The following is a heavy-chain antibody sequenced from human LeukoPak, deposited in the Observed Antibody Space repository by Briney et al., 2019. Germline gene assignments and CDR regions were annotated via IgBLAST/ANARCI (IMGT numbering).Heavy chain of an antibody. D-gene: IGHD6-13*01. V-gene: IGHV3-11*06. CDR2: ISSSSSYT. CDR1: GFTFSDYY. J-gene: IGHJ6*02. CDR3: ARALRFVAAAGIADYYYAMDV. Sequence: KTGGSLRLSCAASGFTFSDYYMNWIRQAPGKGLEWVSDISSSSSYTNYADSVKGRFTISRDNSKNTLYLQMNSLRAEDTAVYYCARALRFVAAAGIADYYYAMDVWGQGTTVTVSS.